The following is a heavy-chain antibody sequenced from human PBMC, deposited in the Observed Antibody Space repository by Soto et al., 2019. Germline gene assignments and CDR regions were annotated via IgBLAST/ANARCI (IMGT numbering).Heavy chain of an antibody. CDR2: LSSSSSYI. CDR1: GFTLSSHA. V-gene: IGHV3-21*01. CDR3: ARSSDYNYYFDY. J-gene: IGHJ4*02. D-gene: IGHD3-22*01. Sequence: EVQLVESGGGLVKPGGSLRLSCAASGFTLSSHAINWVRQAPGKGLEWVSFLSSSSSYIYYADSVKGRFTISRDNAKNSLSLQMNSLRAEDTAVYYCARSSDYNYYFDYWGQGALVTVSS.